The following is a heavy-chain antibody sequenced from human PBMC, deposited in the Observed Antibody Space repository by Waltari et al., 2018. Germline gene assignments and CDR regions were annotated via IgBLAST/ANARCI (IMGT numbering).Heavy chain of an antibody. CDR2: ISYAGTP. CDR1: GGSIDTPKHY. CDR3: ATYIGASVGTAAFDV. D-gene: IGHD5-12*01. J-gene: IGHJ3*01. V-gene: IGHV4-39*01. Sequence: QLQLQESGPGPVKPSETLSLTCSVSGGSIDTPKHYWSWIRQPPGQGLEWIGTISYAGTPYPNPSLRSRRTMSRDTSKNQLSLTLGSTTAADTAVYYCATYIGASVGTAAFDVWGQGTMVTVSS.